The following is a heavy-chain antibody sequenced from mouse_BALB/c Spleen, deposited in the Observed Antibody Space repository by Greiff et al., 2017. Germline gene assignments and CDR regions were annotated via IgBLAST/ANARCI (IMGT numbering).Heavy chain of an antibody. CDR3: ARQGGGGYYAMDY. J-gene: IGHJ4*01. Sequence: EVQGVESGGDLVKPGGSLKLSCAASGFTFSSYGMSWVRQTPDKRLEWVATISSGGSYTYYPDSVKGRFTISRDNAKNTLYLQMSSLKSEDTAMYYGARQGGGGYYAMDYWGQGTSVTVSS. CDR2: ISSGGSYT. CDR1: GFTFSSYG. V-gene: IGHV5-6*01.